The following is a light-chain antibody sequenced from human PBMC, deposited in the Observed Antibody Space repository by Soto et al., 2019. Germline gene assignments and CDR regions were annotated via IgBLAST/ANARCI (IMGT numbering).Light chain of an antibody. V-gene: IGKV3-20*01. J-gene: IGKJ5*01. CDR3: QQYNNWPPIT. CDR1: QTVRNNY. Sequence: EFVLTQSPGTLSLSPGERATLSCRASQTVRNNYLAWYQQKPGQAPRLLIYDASSRATGIPDRFSGGGSGTDFTLAISRLEPEDFATYYCQQYNNWPPITFGQGTRLEIK. CDR2: DAS.